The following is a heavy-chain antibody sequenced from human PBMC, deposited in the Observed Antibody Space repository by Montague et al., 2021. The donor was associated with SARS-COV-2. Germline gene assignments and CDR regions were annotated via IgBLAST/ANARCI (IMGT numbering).Heavy chain of an antibody. J-gene: IGHJ4*02. Sequence: SETLSLTCTVSGGSISSSSYYWGWIRQPPGKGLEWIGSIYYSGSTYSNPSLKCRVTISVDTSKNQFSLKLSSVTAADTAVYYCVEIVGAADYWGQGTLVTVSS. CDR1: GGSISSSSYY. V-gene: IGHV4-39*01. D-gene: IGHD1-26*01. CDR2: IYYSGST. CDR3: VEIVGAADY.